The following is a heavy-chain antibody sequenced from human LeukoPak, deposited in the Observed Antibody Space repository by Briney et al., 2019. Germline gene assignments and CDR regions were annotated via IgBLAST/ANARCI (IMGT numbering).Heavy chain of an antibody. V-gene: IGHV4-59*01. CDR3: ARAPSTAHAFDI. J-gene: IGHJ3*02. Sequence: SETLSLTCTVSGGSISSYYWSWIRQPPGKGLEWIGYIYYSGSTNYNPSLKSRVTISVDTSKNQFSLKLSSVTAADTAVYYCARAPSTAHAFDIWGQGTMVTVSS. CDR1: GGSISSYY. CDR2: IYYSGST. D-gene: IGHD5-18*01.